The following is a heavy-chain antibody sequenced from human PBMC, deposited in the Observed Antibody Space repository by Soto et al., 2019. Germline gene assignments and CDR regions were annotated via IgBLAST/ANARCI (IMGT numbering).Heavy chain of an antibody. CDR1: GYTFTGYG. J-gene: IGHJ3*01. CDR3: GRDGRGGIIDS. V-gene: IGHV1-18*01. D-gene: IGHD2-15*01. Sequence: QVQLVQSGAEVKKPGASVKVSCKTSGYTFTGYGINWVRQAPGHGLEWMGWISVFNGNTKYGQNFQDRVIMTTDTSTGTAYMELRSLLSDDTAVYFCGRDGRGGIIDSWGQGTMLIVSS. CDR2: ISVFNGNT.